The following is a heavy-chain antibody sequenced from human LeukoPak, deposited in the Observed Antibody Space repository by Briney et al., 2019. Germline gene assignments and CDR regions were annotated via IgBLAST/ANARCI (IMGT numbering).Heavy chain of an antibody. CDR3: ARHRPWGLYYYYMDV. Sequence: SETLSLTCTVSGGSISSYYWSWIRQPPGKGLEWIGYIYTSGSTNYNPFLKSRVTISVDTSKNQFSLKLSSVTAADTAVYYCARHRPWGLYYYYMDVWGKGTTVTVSS. J-gene: IGHJ6*03. D-gene: IGHD3-16*01. V-gene: IGHV4-4*09. CDR2: IYTSGST. CDR1: GGSISSYY.